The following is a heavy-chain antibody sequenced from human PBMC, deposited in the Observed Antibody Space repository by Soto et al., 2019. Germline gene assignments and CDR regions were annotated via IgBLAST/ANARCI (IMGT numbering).Heavy chain of an antibody. V-gene: IGHV1-18*01. CDR3: AREARVGATARDAFDI. Sequence: ASVKVSCKASGYTFTSYGISWVRQAPGQGLERMGWIRAYNCNTNYAQKLQGRVTMTTDTSTSTAYMELRSLRSDDTAVYYCAREARVGATARDAFDIWGQGTMVTVSS. CDR2: IRAYNCNT. CDR1: GYTFTSYG. J-gene: IGHJ3*02. D-gene: IGHD1-26*01.